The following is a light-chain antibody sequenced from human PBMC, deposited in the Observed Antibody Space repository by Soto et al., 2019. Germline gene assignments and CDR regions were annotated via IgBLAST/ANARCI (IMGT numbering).Light chain of an antibody. CDR2: GVS. Sequence: EIVCAQCPGTLSLSTGERATLSCRAGQSVSSYLAWYQQTPGRAPRLLIYGVSVRATGIPARFSGSGSGTEFTLTISSLQAEDFELFYCQVYNNWPTGLTFGGGTKVDIK. J-gene: IGKJ4*01. CDR3: QVYNNWPTGLT. V-gene: IGKV3-15*01. CDR1: QSVSSY.